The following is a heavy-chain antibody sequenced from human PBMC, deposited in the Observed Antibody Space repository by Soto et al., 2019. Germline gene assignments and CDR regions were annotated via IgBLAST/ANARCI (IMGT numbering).Heavy chain of an antibody. V-gene: IGHV3-15*07. D-gene: IGHD6-6*01. CDR2: IKSKTDGGTT. Sequence: EVQLVESGGGLVKPGGSLRLSCAASGFTFSNAWMNWVRQAPGKGLEWVGRIKSKTDGGTTDYAAPVKGRFTISRDDSKNTLYLPMNSLKTEETAVYYCTTDSSIAALHVSYYYYGMDVWGQGTTVTVSS. CDR1: GFTFSNAW. J-gene: IGHJ6*02. CDR3: TTDSSIAALHVSYYYYGMDV.